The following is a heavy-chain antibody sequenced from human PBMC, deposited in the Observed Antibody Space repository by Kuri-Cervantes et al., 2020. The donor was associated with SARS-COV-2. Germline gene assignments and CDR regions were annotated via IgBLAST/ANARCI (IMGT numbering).Heavy chain of an antibody. V-gene: IGHV4-38-2*01. CDR2: MYHSGST. J-gene: IGHJ3*01. CDR3: VRIPPGHITVFGVVIPAAFDV. Sequence: SETLSLTCAASGYSISSGYYWGWIRQSPGKGLEWIGSMYHSGSTTYNPFLKSRVTISVDTSKNQFSLMLTSVTAADTAVYYCVRIPPGHITVFGVVIPAAFDVWGQGTMVTVSS. CDR1: GYSISSGYY. D-gene: IGHD3-3*01.